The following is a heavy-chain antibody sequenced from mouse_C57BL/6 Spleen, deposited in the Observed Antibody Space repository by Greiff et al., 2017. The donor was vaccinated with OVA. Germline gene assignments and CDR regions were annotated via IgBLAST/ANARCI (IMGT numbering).Heavy chain of an antibody. Sequence: QVQLQQPGAELVKPGASVKMSCKASGYTFTSYWITWVKQRPGQGLEWIGDIYPGSGSTNYNEKFKSKATLTVDTSSSTAYMQLSSLTSEDSAVYYCARSPEYDDAMDYWGQGTSVTVSS. CDR1: GYTFTSYW. CDR2: IYPGSGST. V-gene: IGHV1-55*01. J-gene: IGHJ4*01. D-gene: IGHD2-4*01. CDR3: ARSPEYDDAMDY.